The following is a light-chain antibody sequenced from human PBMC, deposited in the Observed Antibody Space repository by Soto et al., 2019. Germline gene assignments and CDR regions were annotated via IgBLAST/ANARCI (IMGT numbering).Light chain of an antibody. CDR2: AAS. J-gene: IGKJ2*01. Sequence: DIQMTQSPSSLSASVGDRVTIACRASQTTGNCSKWYRQKVGKAPEFLIDAASSLQGGVPARFSGSGSGTNFTVTISSVQPEDFATYYCQQSFNYLPYSFGQGTELEIK. CDR1: QTTGNC. CDR3: QQSFNYLPYS. V-gene: IGKV1-39*01.